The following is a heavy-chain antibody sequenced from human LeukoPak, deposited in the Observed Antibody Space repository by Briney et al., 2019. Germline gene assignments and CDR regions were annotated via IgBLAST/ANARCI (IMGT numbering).Heavy chain of an antibody. D-gene: IGHD1-26*01. V-gene: IGHV4-59*01. CDR3: ARCIVGASNWFDP. CDR1: GGSISSYY. CDR2: IYYSGST. J-gene: IGHJ5*02. Sequence: SETLPLTCTVSGGSISSYYWSWIRQPPGKGLEWIGYIYYSGSTNYNPSLKSRVTISVDTSKNQFSLKLSSVTAADTAVYYCARCIVGASNWFDPWGQGTLVTVSS.